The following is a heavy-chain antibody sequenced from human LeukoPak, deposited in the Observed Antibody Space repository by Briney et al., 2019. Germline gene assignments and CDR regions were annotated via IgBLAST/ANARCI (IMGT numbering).Heavy chain of an antibody. Sequence: GGSLRLFCAASGFTFSSYSMNWVRQAPGKGLEWVSSISSSSSYIYYADSVKGRFTISRDNAKNSLYLQMNSLRAEDTAVYYCARVGITGTTGDAFDIWAKGQWSPSLQ. V-gene: IGHV3-21*01. J-gene: IGHJ3*02. CDR3: ARVGITGTTGDAFDI. D-gene: IGHD1-20*01. CDR1: GFTFSSYS. CDR2: ISSSSSYI.